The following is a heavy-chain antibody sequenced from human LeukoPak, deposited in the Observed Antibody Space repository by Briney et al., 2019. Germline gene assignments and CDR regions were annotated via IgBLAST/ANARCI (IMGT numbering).Heavy chain of an antibody. Sequence: SETLSLTCTVSGGSISSSSYYWGSIRQPPGKGLEWNGRIYYSGSTYYNPSLKSQVTISVDTSNNHSSLKLSSVAPADAAVYYCARHPIAGAGQDYWGQGTLVTVSS. J-gene: IGHJ4*02. CDR1: GGSISSSSYY. CDR3: ARHPIAGAGQDY. CDR2: IYYSGST. V-gene: IGHV4-39*02. D-gene: IGHD6-19*01.